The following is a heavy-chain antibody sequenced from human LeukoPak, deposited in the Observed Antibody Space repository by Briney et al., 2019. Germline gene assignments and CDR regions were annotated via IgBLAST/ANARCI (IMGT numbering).Heavy chain of an antibody. CDR3: AKDNYNWNGHTFDY. CDR2: ISGSGGST. Sequence: GGSLRLSCAASGLTFSSYAMSWVRQAPGKGLEWVSAISGSGGSTYYADSVKGRFTISRDNSKNTLYLQMNSLRAEDTAVYYCAKDNYNWNGHTFDYWGQGTLVTVSS. D-gene: IGHD1-20*01. V-gene: IGHV3-23*01. J-gene: IGHJ4*02. CDR1: GLTFSSYA.